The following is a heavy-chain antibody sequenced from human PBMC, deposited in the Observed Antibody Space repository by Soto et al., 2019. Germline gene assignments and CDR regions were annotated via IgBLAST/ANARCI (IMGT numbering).Heavy chain of an antibody. CDR2: IIPIFGTA. Sequence: GASVKVSCKASGGTFSSCAISWVRQAPGQGLEWMGGIIPIFGTANYAQKFQGRVTITADESTSTAYMELSSLRSEDTAVYYCARDLNVVVPAAEYPPAYYYSGMDVWGQGTTVTVSS. J-gene: IGHJ6*02. V-gene: IGHV1-69*13. D-gene: IGHD2-2*01. CDR1: GGTFSSCA. CDR3: ARDLNVVVPAAEYPPAYYYSGMDV.